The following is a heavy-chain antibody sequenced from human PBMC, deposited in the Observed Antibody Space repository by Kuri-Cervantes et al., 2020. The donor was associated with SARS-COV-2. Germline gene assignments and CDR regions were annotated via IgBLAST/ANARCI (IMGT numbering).Heavy chain of an antibody. CDR1: GGTFSSYA. J-gene: IGHJ6*03. V-gene: IGHV1-69*13. D-gene: IGHD3-22*01. CDR2: IIPIFCTA. Sequence: SVKVSCKASGGTFSSYAISWVRQAPGQGLEWMGGIIPIFCTANYAQKFQGRVTITADESTSTAYMELSSLRSEDTAVYYCARVYMGYYDSSGYYYYYYYMDVWGKGTTVTVSS. CDR3: ARVYMGYYDSSGYYYYYYYMDV.